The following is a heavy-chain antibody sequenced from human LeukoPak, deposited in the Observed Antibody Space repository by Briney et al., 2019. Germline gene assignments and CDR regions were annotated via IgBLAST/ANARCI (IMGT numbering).Heavy chain of an antibody. V-gene: IGHV1-69*13. Sequence: SVKVSCKASGYTFTSYGISWVRQAPGQGLEWMGGIIPIFGTANYAQKFQGRVTITADESTSTAYMELSSLRSEDTAVYYCASGTHDYGDYETLDYWGQGTLVTVSS. CDR2: IIPIFGTA. CDR1: GYTFTSYG. D-gene: IGHD4-17*01. J-gene: IGHJ4*02. CDR3: ASGTHDYGDYETLDY.